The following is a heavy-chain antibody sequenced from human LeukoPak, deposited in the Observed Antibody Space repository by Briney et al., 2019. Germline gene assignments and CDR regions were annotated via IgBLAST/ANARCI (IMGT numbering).Heavy chain of an antibody. CDR2: INPNSGGT. J-gene: IGHJ6*03. CDR1: GYTFTGYY. CDR3: ARGRTIFGVVIIGSEYYYYMDV. D-gene: IGHD3-3*01. V-gene: IGHV1-2*02. Sequence: GASVKVSCKASGYTFTGYYMHWVRQAPGQGLEWMGWINPNSGGTNYAQKFQGRVTMTRDTSISTAYMELSRLRSDDTAVYYCARGRTIFGVVIIGSEYYYYMDVWGKGTTVTVSS.